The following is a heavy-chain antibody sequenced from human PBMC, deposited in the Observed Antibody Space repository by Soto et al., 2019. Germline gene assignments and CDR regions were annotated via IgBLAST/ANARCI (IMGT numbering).Heavy chain of an antibody. Sequence: PSETLSLTCTVSGGSINSYYWSWIRQLPGKGLEWIGYIYYSGSTNYNPSLKSRVTISVDSSKNEVSLKLNSVTAADTAVYYCARGRWELPFWGQGTPVTAPQ. J-gene: IGHJ4*02. CDR3: ARGRWELPF. D-gene: IGHD1-7*01. CDR1: GGSINSYY. V-gene: IGHV4-59*01. CDR2: IYYSGST.